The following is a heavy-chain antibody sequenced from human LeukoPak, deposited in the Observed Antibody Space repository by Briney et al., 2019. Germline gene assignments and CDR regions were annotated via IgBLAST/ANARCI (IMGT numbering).Heavy chain of an antibody. D-gene: IGHD1-7*01. Sequence: PSETLSLTCTVSGGSISSYYWSWIRQPPGKGLEWIGEINHSGSTNYNPSLKSRVTISVDTSKNQFSLKLSSVTAADTAVYYCARTGTTSFAFDIWGQGTMVTVSS. CDR3: ARTGTTSFAFDI. J-gene: IGHJ3*02. CDR2: INHSGST. V-gene: IGHV4-34*01. CDR1: GGSISSYY.